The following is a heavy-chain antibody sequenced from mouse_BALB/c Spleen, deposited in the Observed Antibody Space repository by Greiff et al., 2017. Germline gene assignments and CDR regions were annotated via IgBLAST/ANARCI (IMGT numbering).Heavy chain of an antibody. CDR3: ARGGVYDGYDY. D-gene: IGHD2-3*01. Sequence: VKLMESGGGLVKPGGSLKLSCAASGFTFSSYAMSWVRQTPEKRLEWVASISSGGSTYYPDSVKGRFTISRDNARNILYLQMSSLRSEDTAMYYCARGGVYDGYDYWGQGTTLTVSS. CDR1: GFTFSSYA. J-gene: IGHJ2*01. V-gene: IGHV5-6-5*01. CDR2: ISSGGST.